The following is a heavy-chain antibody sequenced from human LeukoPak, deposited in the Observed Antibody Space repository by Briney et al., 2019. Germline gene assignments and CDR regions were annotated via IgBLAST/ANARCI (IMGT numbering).Heavy chain of an antibody. Sequence: SETLSLTCTVSGGSISNYYWSWIRQTPGKGLEWIGYISYSGSTNYNPSLKSRVTISVDTSKNQFSLKLTSVTAADTAVYYCARQAGSYAFCYYDYWGQGTLVTVSS. CDR3: ARQAGSYAFCYYDY. CDR2: ISYSGST. J-gene: IGHJ4*02. CDR1: GGSISNYY. D-gene: IGHD2-2*01. V-gene: IGHV4-59*08.